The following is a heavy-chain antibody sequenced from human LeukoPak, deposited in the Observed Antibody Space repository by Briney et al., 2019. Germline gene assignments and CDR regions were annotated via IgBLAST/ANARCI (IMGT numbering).Heavy chain of an antibody. V-gene: IGHV3-20*03. D-gene: IGHD3-22*01. J-gene: IGHJ4*02. CDR1: GFTFRNYA. CDR3: AREGRYYYDSSGYSDAFDY. Sequence: GGSLRLSSAASGFTFRNYAVSWVRQAPGKGLEWVSGINWNGGSTGHADSVKGRFTISRDNAKNSLYLQMNSLRAEGTALYYCAREGRYYYDSSGYSDAFDYWGQGTLVTVSS. CDR2: INWNGGST.